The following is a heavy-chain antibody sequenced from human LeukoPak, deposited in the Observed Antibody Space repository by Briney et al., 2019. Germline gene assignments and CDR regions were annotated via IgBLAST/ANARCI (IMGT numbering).Heavy chain of an antibody. CDR1: GFTFSHYW. CDR2: IKTDGSIT. Sequence: GGSLRLSCAASGFTFSHYWMHWVRQAPGKGLVWVSHIKTDGSITAYADSVKGRFTISRDNAKNTLSLQMNSLRAEDTAAYYCARDGVGSGTYPDYWGQGTLVTVSS. CDR3: ARDGVGSGTYPDY. J-gene: IGHJ4*02. D-gene: IGHD3-10*01. V-gene: IGHV3-74*01.